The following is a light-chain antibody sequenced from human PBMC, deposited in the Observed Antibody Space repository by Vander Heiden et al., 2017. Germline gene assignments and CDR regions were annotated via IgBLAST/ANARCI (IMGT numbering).Light chain of an antibody. CDR2: GAS. CDR3: QQSYSIPRT. CDR1: QNIGNY. V-gene: IGKV1-39*01. J-gene: IGKJ2*01. Sequence: DIQMTQSPSSLTASVGDRVTFTCRASQNIGNYLSWYQQKPGQAPELLILGASTLVSGVPPSFSGGESGTLFTLTISSLQPEDFAAYHCQQSYSIPRTFGQGTKLEI.